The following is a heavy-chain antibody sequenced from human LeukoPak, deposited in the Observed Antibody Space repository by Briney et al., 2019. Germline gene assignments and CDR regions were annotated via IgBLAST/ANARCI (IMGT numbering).Heavy chain of an antibody. CDR2: ISGSGGST. J-gene: IGHJ6*02. V-gene: IGHV3-23*01. CDR3: AKAPMVRSHYYGMDV. Sequence: GGSLRLSCAASGFTFSSYAMSWVRQAPGKGLEWVSAISGSGGSTYYADSVKGRFTISRDNSKNTLCLQMNSLRAEDMAVYYCAKAPMVRSHYYGMDVWGQGTTVTVSS. CDR1: GFTFSSYA. D-gene: IGHD3-10*01.